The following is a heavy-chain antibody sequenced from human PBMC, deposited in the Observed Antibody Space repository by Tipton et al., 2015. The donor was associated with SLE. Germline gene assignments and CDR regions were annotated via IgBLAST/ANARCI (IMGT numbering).Heavy chain of an antibody. CDR2: IYPGDSDT. V-gene: IGHV5-51*01. CDR3: ARHGSGYSGYDPRDY. CDR1: GYSFTSYW. D-gene: IGHD5-12*01. Sequence: LQLVQSGTEVKRPGESLKISCKGSGYSFTSYWIGWVRQMSGKGLEWMGIIYPGDSDTRYSPSFQGQVTISADKSISTAYLQWSSLKASDTAMYYCARHGSGYSGYDPRDYWGQGTLVTVSS. J-gene: IGHJ4*02.